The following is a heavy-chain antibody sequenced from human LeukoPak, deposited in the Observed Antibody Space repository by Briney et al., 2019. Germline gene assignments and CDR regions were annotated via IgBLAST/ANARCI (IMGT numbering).Heavy chain of an antibody. Sequence: GGSLRLSCAASGFTVSSNYMSWVRQAPEKGLEWVSVIYSVGTTYYADSVKGRFTISRDNSKNTLYLQMNSLRAEDTAVCYCARPPGRTGAFDIWGQGTMVTVSS. CDR3: ARPPGRTGAFDI. J-gene: IGHJ3*02. CDR2: IYSVGTT. D-gene: IGHD3-10*01. CDR1: GFTVSSNY. V-gene: IGHV3-53*01.